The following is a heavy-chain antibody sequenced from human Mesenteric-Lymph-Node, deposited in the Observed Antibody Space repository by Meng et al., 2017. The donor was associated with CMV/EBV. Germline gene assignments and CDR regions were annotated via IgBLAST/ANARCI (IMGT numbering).Heavy chain of an antibody. CDR1: GFSFSSYA. CDR3: AKEEIPTYYTLPDF. Sequence: GESLKISCAASGFSFSSYAMYWVRQAPGKGLEWVAVIYGDDSSAKYADSVKGRFTVSRDHVKKTLFLQMNSLRAEDTAVYYCAKEEIPTYYTLPDFWGPGTLVTVSS. J-gene: IGHJ4*02. D-gene: IGHD3-3*01. V-gene: IGHV3-23*03. CDR2: IYGDDSSA.